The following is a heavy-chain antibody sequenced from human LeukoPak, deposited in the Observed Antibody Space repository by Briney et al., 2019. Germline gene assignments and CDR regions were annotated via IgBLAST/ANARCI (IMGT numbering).Heavy chain of an antibody. J-gene: IGHJ4*02. CDR3: ARDRIPNFGVVIHFDY. Sequence: GGSLRLSCAASGFTFSTYSMNWVRQAPGKGLEWVSSISSSSRDIYYADSVKGRFTISRDNAKNSLYLQMNSLRAEDTAVYYCARDRIPNFGVVIHFDYWGQGTLVTVSS. CDR2: ISSSSRDI. D-gene: IGHD3-3*01. V-gene: IGHV3-21*01. CDR1: GFTFSTYS.